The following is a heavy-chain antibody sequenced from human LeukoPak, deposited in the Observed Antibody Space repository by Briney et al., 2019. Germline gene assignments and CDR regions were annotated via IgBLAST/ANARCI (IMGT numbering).Heavy chain of an antibody. Sequence: PGGSLRLSCAASGFTFSDYAMSWVRQAPGKGLEWVSAISGSGGNTDYADSVKGRFTISRDNSKNTLYLQMNSLRAEDTAVYYCAKDWGYDYSYYYYMDVWGKGTTVTVSS. CDR1: GFTFSDYA. CDR3: AKDWGYDYSYYYYMDV. V-gene: IGHV3-23*01. CDR2: ISGSGGNT. D-gene: IGHD4-11*01. J-gene: IGHJ6*03.